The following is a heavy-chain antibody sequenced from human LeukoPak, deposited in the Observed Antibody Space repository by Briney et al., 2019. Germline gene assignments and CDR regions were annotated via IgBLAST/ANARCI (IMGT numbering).Heavy chain of an antibody. V-gene: IGHV3-30*03. D-gene: IGHD5-18*01. CDR2: ISYDGSNK. Sequence: HSGRSLRLSCAASGFTFSSYGMHWVRQAPGKGLEWVAVISYDGSNKYYADSVKGRFTISRDNSKNTLYLQMNSLRAEDTAVYYRARSGYSYGFDYWGQGTLVTVSS. CDR1: GFTFSSYG. CDR3: ARSGYSYGFDY. J-gene: IGHJ4*02.